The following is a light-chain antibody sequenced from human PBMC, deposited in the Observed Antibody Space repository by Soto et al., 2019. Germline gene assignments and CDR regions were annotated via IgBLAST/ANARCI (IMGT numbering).Light chain of an antibody. J-gene: IGLJ2*01. CDR3: SSFAGNNNLV. CDR2: EVS. V-gene: IGLV2-8*01. CDR1: SSDVGGYNY. Sequence: QSALTQPPSASGSPGQSVTISCAGTSSDVGGYNYVSWYQQHPGKAPKLMISEVSKRPSGVPARFPGSKSGNTASLTVSGLQAEDEADYYCSSFAGNNNLVFGGGTKVTVL.